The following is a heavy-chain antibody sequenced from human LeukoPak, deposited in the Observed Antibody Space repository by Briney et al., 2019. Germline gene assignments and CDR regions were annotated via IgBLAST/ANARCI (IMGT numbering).Heavy chain of an antibody. V-gene: IGHV4-59*12. Sequence: SETLSLTCTVSGGSISSYYWSWIRQPPGKGVEWIGYIHYSGSTNYNPSLKSRVTISVDTSKNQFSLKLSSVTAADTAVYYCARGLYYDFWSGYSGYYYYMDVWGKGTTVTVSS. CDR3: ARGLYYDFWSGYSGYYYYMDV. CDR2: IHYSGST. D-gene: IGHD3-3*01. J-gene: IGHJ6*03. CDR1: GGSISSYY.